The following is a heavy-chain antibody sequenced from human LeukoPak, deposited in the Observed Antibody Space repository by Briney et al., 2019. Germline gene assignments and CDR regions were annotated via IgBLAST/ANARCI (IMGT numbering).Heavy chain of an antibody. CDR2: ISYDGSNK. CDR1: GFTFSSYA. CDR3: ARDPDSSSWYGTNWFDP. V-gene: IGHV3-30-3*01. D-gene: IGHD6-13*01. J-gene: IGHJ5*02. Sequence: GGSLRLSCAASGFTFSSYAMHWVRQAPGQGLEWVAVISYDGSNKYYADSVKGRFTISRDNSKNTLYLQMNSLRAEDTAVYYCARDPDSSSWYGTNWFDPWGQGTLVTVSS.